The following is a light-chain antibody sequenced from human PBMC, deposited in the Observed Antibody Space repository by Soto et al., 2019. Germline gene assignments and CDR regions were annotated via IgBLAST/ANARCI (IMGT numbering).Light chain of an antibody. J-gene: IGKJ1*01. V-gene: IGKV3-20*01. CDR3: QQYGSSGT. CDR2: GAS. Sequence: EIVLTQSPGTLSLSPGERATLSCRASQSVSSNYLAWYQQKPGQAPRLLIYGASNRATGIPDRFSGSGSGTDFTLTISRLEPEDFAVYYCQQYGSSGTFGQGTNVDI. CDR1: QSVSSNY.